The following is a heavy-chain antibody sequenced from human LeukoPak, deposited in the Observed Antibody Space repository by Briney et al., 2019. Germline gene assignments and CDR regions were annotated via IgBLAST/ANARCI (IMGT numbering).Heavy chain of an antibody. CDR1: GGSISSYY. CDR2: IYYSGST. V-gene: IGHV4-59*01. CDR3: ARAGYSSGFWGFVDY. D-gene: IGHD6-19*01. J-gene: IGHJ4*02. Sequence: PSETLSLTCTVSGGSISSYYWSWIRQPPGKGLEWIGYIYYSGSTNYNPSLKSRVTISVDTSKNQFSLKLSSVTAADTAVYYCARAGYSSGFWGFVDYWGQGTLVTVSS.